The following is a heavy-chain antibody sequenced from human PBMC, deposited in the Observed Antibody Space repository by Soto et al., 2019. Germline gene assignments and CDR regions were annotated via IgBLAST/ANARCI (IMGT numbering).Heavy chain of an antibody. V-gene: IGHV1-69*13. CDR2: IIPIFGTA. CDR1: GGTFSSYA. Sequence: GASVKVSCKASGGTFSSYAISWVRQAPGQGLEWMGGIIPIFGTANYAQKFQGRVTITADESTSTAYMELSSLRSEDTAVYYCARDLLSADTAMVNWFDPWGQGTLVTVSS. J-gene: IGHJ5*02. D-gene: IGHD5-18*01. CDR3: ARDLLSADTAMVNWFDP.